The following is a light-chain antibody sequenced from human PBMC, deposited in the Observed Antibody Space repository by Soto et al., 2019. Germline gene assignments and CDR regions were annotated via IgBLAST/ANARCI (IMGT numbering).Light chain of an antibody. J-gene: IGKJ4*01. CDR1: QGIKNY. V-gene: IGKV1-9*01. Sequence: DIQLTQSPSFLSASVGDRVTITCRASQGIKNYLAWYQQQPGKAPKLLIYAASTLQSGVPSRFSGSGSGTEFTLTISSLQPEDFASYYCQHLNSYPLTFGGGTKVEI. CDR2: AAS. CDR3: QHLNSYPLT.